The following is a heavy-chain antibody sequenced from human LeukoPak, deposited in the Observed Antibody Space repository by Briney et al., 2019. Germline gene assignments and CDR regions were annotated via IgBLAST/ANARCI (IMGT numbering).Heavy chain of an antibody. V-gene: IGHV4-39*07. CDR3: ARDQDIVVVVAHRGAFDI. CDR2: IYYSGST. J-gene: IGHJ3*02. CDR1: GGSISSSSYY. Sequence: SETLSLTCTVSGGSISSSSYYWGWIRQPPGKGLEWIGSIYYSGSTYYNPSLKSRVTISVDTSKNQFSLKLSSVTAADTAVYYCARDQDIVVVVAHRGAFDIWGQGTMVTVSS. D-gene: IGHD2-15*01.